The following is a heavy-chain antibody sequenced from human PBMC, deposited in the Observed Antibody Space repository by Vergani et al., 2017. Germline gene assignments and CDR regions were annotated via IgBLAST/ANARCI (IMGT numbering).Heavy chain of an antibody. CDR1: GFLFRTYA. CDR2: ISASGAPT. Sequence: EVQLLESGGDLVQPGGSLRLSCTASGFLFRTYAMSWVRQAPGKGLEWVSGISASGAPTYYGDSVKGRVTISRDNSKNTLYLQMNSLRVEDTAVYYCARAYGRYDWFDYWGQRTLVTVSS. CDR3: ARAYGRYDWFDY. D-gene: IGHD1-20*01. V-gene: IGHV3-23*01. J-gene: IGHJ4*01.